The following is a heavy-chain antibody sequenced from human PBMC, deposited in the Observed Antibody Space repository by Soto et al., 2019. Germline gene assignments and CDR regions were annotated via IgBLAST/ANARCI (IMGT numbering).Heavy chain of an antibody. CDR1: GFTFSNHG. CDR3: AKDQVTKDVYYYYGMDV. V-gene: IGHV3-30*18. J-gene: IGHJ6*02. CDR2: ISYDGRNE. D-gene: IGHD1-1*01. Sequence: QVRLVESGGGVVQPGRSLRLSCAASGFTFSNHGMHWVRQAPGKGLEWVAVISYDGRNEYYADSVKGRFTISRDNSKNTLYLQMNRLRAEDTSMYYCAKDQVTKDVYYYYGMDVWGQGTTVTVSS.